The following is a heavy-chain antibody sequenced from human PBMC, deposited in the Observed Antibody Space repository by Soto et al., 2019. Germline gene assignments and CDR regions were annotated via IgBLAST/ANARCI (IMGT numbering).Heavy chain of an antibody. J-gene: IGHJ6*02. CDR2: IYPGDSDT. V-gene: IGHV5-51*01. Sequence: GESLKICCKGSGYSFTSYWIGWVRQMPGKSLEWMGIIYPGDSDTRYSPSFQGQVTISADKSISTAYLQWSSLKASDTAMYYCARLKYCSGGSCYPFYYYYGMDVWGQGTTVTVSS. CDR1: GYSFTSYW. D-gene: IGHD2-15*01. CDR3: ARLKYCSGGSCYPFYYYYGMDV.